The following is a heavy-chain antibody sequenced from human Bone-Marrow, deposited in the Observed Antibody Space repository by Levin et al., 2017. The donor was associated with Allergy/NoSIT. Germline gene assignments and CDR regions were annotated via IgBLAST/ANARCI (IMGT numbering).Heavy chain of an antibody. Sequence: SQTLSLTCSVSGDSIRSSGYYWGWIRQPPGKGLEWIGSIYYSGNTYYNPSLKSRLTMSVDTSKNHFSLNLSSVTAADTAVFSFACRGRGFRRDYFDFWGQGTVVTVSS. D-gene: IGHD2-15*01. J-gene: IGHJ4*02. CDR2: IYYSGNT. CDR1: GDSIRSSGYY. CDR3: ACRGRGFRRDYFDF. V-gene: IGHV4-39*02.